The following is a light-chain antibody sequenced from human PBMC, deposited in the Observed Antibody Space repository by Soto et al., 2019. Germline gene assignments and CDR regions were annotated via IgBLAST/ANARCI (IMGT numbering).Light chain of an antibody. CDR2: EGS. J-gene: IGLJ1*01. V-gene: IGLV2-23*01. CDR1: SSDVGSYNL. CDR3: CSYAGSSTFV. Sequence: QSALTQPASVSGSPGQSITISCTGTSSDVGSYNLVSWYQQHPGKAPKLMIYEGSKRPSGVSNRFSGSKPGNTASLTISGLQAEDEADYYCCSYAGSSTFVFGTGTKVTLL.